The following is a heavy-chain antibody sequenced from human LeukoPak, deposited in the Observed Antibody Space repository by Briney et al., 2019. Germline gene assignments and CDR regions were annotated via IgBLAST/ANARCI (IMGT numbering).Heavy chain of an antibody. CDR3: AADATD. J-gene: IGHJ4*02. Sequence: ASEKVSCKASGCTFNSYAINWVRQAPGQGLEWMGGIIPRLGTTKYIEKFQGRITITTDESTTTAYMELTSLRSEDTAVYYCAADATDCGQGTLVTVSS. CDR1: GCTFNSYA. CDR2: IIPRLGTT. V-gene: IGHV1-69*05.